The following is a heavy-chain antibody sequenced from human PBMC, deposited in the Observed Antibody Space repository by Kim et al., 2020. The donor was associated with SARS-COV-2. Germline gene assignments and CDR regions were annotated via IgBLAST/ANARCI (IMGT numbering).Heavy chain of an antibody. J-gene: IGHJ6*02. V-gene: IGHV4-34*01. CDR1: GGSFSSYS. Sequence: SETLSLTCAVNGGSFSSYSWNWIRQSPGKGLEWIGAINYSGSTKYSPSLKSRVTISVDTSKIQFSLRLNSVTAADTAVYYCARGRKYSGYDWGVGPFYYFGMDVWGQGTTVTVSS. CDR2: INYSGST. CDR3: ARGRKYSGYDWGVGPFYYFGMDV. D-gene: IGHD5-12*01.